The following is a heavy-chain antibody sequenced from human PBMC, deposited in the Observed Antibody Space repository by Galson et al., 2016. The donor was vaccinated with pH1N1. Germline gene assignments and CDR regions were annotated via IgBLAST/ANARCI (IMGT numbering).Heavy chain of an antibody. Sequence: QSGAEVKKPGDSLRISCKGSGCSFTAFWIAWVRQTPGKGLEWMGIIYPGDSDTRYSPSFQGQVTISVDKSITTAYLQWNSLKASDTAIYYCALSPIGTRRNWFAPWGQGTRVIVSS. J-gene: IGHJ5*02. CDR1: GCSFTAFW. CDR3: ALSPIGTRRNWFAP. CDR2: IYPGDSDT. D-gene: IGHD3-10*01. V-gene: IGHV5-51*03.